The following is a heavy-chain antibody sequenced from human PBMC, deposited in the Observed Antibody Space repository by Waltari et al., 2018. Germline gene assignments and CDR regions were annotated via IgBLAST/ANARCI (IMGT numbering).Heavy chain of an antibody. V-gene: IGHV4-38-2*01. CDR1: GYSISSGYY. CDR2: ICHSGRT. D-gene: IGHD5-12*01. Sequence: QVQLQESGPGLVKPSETLSLTCAVSGYSISSGYYWGWSRQPPGKGLEWSGSICHSGRTYYNPTLKSRVTISGDTSKNQCSLKLSSVTAADTAVYYCARAEATIFDYWGQGTLVTVSS. J-gene: IGHJ4*02. CDR3: ARAEATIFDY.